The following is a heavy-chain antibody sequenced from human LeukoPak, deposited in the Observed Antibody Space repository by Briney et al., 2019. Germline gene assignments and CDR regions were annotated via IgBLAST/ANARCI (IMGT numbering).Heavy chain of an antibody. Sequence: GGSLRLSCGTSGFTYSNYALSWVRRAPAKGLEGVSAINFRGDRIFYADSVKGRFTISRDNHKNTLYLQLNSLRAEDRAEYYCVTHSDRGVRYFEYWDQGTLV. CDR2: INFRGDRI. D-gene: IGHD3-22*01. CDR3: VTHSDRGVRYFEY. V-gene: IGHV3-23*01. J-gene: IGHJ4*02. CDR1: GFTYSNYA.